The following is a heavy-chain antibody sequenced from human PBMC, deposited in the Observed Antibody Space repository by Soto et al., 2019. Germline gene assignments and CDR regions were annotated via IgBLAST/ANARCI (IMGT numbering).Heavy chain of an antibody. Sequence: PSETLSLTCTVSGGSISSGGYYWSWIRQHPGKGLEWIGYIYYSGTTYYNPSLRNRATISVDESSNLLSLRLSSVTAADTAVYYCARELEGGVFDIWGRGTLVTVSS. CDR3: ARELEGGVFDI. D-gene: IGHD1-1*01. V-gene: IGHV4-30-4*08. J-gene: IGHJ3*02. CDR2: IYYSGTT. CDR1: GGSISSGGYY.